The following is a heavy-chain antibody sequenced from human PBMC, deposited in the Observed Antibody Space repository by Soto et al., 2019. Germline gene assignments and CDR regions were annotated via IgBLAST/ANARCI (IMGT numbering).Heavy chain of an antibody. CDR2: LDQGGGEK. V-gene: IGHV3-7*05. CDR1: EFNFSDYW. D-gene: IGHD3-22*01. CDR3: AKVDNYYDSSGYLPFDY. Sequence: GGSLRLSCAASEFNFSDYWMAWVRQAPGKGLEWVANLDQGGGEKHYVDSVKGRFTISRDNAKNSLYLQMNSLRAEDTAVYYCAKVDNYYDSSGYLPFDYWGQGTLVTVSS. J-gene: IGHJ4*02.